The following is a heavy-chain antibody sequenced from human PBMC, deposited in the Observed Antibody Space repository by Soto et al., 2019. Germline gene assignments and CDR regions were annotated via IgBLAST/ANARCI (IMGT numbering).Heavy chain of an antibody. CDR1: GYTFTVYY. J-gene: IGHJ4*02. CDR2: INPKSGGT. CDR3: ARDLVKGGGSAGFDY. D-gene: IGHD1-26*01. Sequence: QVQLVQSGAEVKKPGASVNVSCKASGYTFTVYYMHWVRQAPGQGLEWMGWINPKSGGTMYPQKFQGRVTRTWDTSISTAFMAQTRLRSDDTAVYYCARDLVKGGGSAGFDYWGQGTLVTVSS. V-gene: IGHV1-2*02.